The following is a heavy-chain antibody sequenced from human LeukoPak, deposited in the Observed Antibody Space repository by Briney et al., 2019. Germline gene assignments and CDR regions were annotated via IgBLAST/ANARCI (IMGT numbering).Heavy chain of an antibody. CDR3: ARPITYYNFWSGYPPFDY. CDR2: IIPIFGTA. V-gene: IGHV1-69*13. CDR1: GGTFSSYA. J-gene: IGHJ4*02. D-gene: IGHD3-3*01. Sequence: SVKVSCKASGGTFSSYAISWVRQAPGQGLEWMGGIIPIFGTANYAQKFQGRVTITADESTSTAYMELSGLGSEDTAVYYCARPITYYNFWSGYPPFDYWGQGALVTVSS.